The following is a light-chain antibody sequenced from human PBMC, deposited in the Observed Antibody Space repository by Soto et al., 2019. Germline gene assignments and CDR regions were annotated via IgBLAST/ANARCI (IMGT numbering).Light chain of an antibody. V-gene: IGKV3-15*01. J-gene: IGKJ4*01. CDR1: QTVSSD. CDR3: QQYYNWPPLT. CDR2: TAS. Sequence: EIVMTQSPATLSVSPGETATPSCRASQTVSSDLAWYQQKPGQAPRLLIYTASSRATGVPARFSGSGSGTEFTLTISRLQSEDSAVYYCQQYYNWPPLTFGGGTKVEIK.